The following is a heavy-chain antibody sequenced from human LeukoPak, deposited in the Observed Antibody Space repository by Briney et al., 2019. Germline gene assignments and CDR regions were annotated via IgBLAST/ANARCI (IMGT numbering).Heavy chain of an antibody. CDR2: ISAYNGNT. D-gene: IGHD3-22*01. CDR3: ARTYYYDSSGYYFPDFDY. J-gene: IGHJ4*02. Sequence: ASVKVSCKASGYTFTSYGISWVRQAPRQGLEWMGWISAYNGNTNYAQKLQGRVTMTTDTSTSTAYMELRSLRSDDTAVYYCARTYYYDSSGYYFPDFDYWGQGTLVTVSS. CDR1: GYTFTSYG. V-gene: IGHV1-18*01.